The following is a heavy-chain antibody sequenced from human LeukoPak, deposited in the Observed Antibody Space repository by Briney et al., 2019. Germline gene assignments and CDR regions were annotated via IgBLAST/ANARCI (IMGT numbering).Heavy chain of an antibody. CDR2: IYSDGVT. Sequence: PGGSLRLSCAASGFIVNSYAMSWVRQAPGKGLAWFSLIYSDGVTQYADSVKGRFTISRDNSKNTLYLQMNSLRDEDTAVHFCARDRAEGKTWVEFDPWGQGTLVTVSS. CDR3: ARDRAEGKTWVEFDP. V-gene: IGHV3-66*02. CDR1: GFIVNSYA. J-gene: IGHJ5*02.